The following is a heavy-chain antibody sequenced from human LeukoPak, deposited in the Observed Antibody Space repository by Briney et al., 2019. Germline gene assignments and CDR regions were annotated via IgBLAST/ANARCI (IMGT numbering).Heavy chain of an antibody. CDR2: VYHSGSN. J-gene: IGHJ5*02. CDR1: GYSIRTGYY. V-gene: IGHV4-38-2*01. Sequence: KPSETLSLTCDVSGYSIRTGYYWGWVRPPPGKELEWIGSVYHSGSNYYNPSLKSRVTISGDTSKNQFSLKLSSVTAADTAVYYCARGPYHWFDPWGQGTLVTVSS. CDR3: ARGPYHWFDP.